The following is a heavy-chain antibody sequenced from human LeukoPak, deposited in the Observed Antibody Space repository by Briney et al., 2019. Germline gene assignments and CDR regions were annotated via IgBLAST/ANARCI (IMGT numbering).Heavy chain of an antibody. CDR1: GGSFSAYY. Sequence: PSETLPLTCAVYGGSFSAYYWTWIHQPPGKGLEWIGEINHSGSSNYNSSLRSRVTISVDTSYKQFSLRLSSVTAADTAVYYCAPRGDIEHSYVYGKWFDPWGQGTRVTVSS. CDR3: APRGDIEHSYVYGKWFDP. CDR2: INHSGSS. J-gene: IGHJ5*02. D-gene: IGHD5-18*01. V-gene: IGHV4-34*01.